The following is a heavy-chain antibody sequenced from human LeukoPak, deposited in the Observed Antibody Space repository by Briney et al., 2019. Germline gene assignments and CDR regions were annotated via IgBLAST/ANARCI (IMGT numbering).Heavy chain of an antibody. D-gene: IGHD3-9*01. CDR1: GYTFTCYY. CDR2: INPNSGGT. Sequence: ASVTVSCKASGYTFTCYYMHWVRQAPGQGLEWMGRINPNSGGTNYAQKFQGRVTMTRETSISTAYMELGRLRSDDTAVYYCARGSTYYDILTGYQERAYFDYWGQGSLVTVCS. J-gene: IGHJ4*02. CDR3: ARGSTYYDILTGYQERAYFDY. V-gene: IGHV1-2*06.